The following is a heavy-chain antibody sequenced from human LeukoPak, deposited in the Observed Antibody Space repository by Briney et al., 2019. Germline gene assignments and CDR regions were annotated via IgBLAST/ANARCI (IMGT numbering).Heavy chain of an antibody. Sequence: SETLSLTCAVSGGSISSGGYSWSWIRQPPGKGLEWIGYIYHSGSTYYNPSLKSRVTISVDRSKNQFSLKLSSVTAADTAVYYCARAAGGTTFLGYAFDIWGQGTMVTVSS. D-gene: IGHD1-7*01. CDR3: ARAAGGTTFLGYAFDI. J-gene: IGHJ3*02. V-gene: IGHV4-30-2*01. CDR1: GGSISSGGYS. CDR2: IYHSGST.